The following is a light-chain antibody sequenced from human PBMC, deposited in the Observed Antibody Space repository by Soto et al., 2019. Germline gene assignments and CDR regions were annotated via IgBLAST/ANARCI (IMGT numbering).Light chain of an antibody. J-gene: IGKJ4*01. Sequence: DIQMTQYPSFVSASVGDRVTITCRASQWISSWFAWYQHKPGRSPTLLIHAASSLESGVPSKFSGSGSGTDFTLTISSLQPEDFATYYCQQTTSFPLTFGGGTQVEIK. CDR3: QQTTSFPLT. CDR2: AAS. CDR1: QWISSW. V-gene: IGKV1-12*01.